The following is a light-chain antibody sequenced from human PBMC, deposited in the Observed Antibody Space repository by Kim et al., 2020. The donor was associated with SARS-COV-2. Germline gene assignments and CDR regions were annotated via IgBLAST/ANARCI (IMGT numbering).Light chain of an antibody. J-gene: IGLJ3*02. V-gene: IGLV2-14*03. CDR1: SSDVGGYDY. CDR3: SSYTTSSTWV. CDR2: AVT. Sequence: QSITICWTGTSSDVGGYDYASWYQQHPGKAPKLMIDAVTKRPSGVSNRFTGSKSGNTASLTISGLQAEDEADYYCSSYTTSSTWVFGGGTQLTVL.